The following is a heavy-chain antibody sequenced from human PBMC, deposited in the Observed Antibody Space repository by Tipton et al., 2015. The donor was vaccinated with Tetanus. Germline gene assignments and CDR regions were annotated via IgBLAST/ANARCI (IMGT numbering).Heavy chain of an antibody. Sequence: GLVKPSETLSLTCTVSGGSVRGGDHYWSWIRQPPGKGLEWLAYVSSSGASNSDYFLKSRVTISVDTSKNQFSLRLRSVAAADTAVYYCARGGRDAYNNPLGAFDVWGRGTTVTVSS. J-gene: IGHJ3*01. CDR3: ARGGRDAYNNPLGAFDV. D-gene: IGHD5-24*01. V-gene: IGHV4-61*08. CDR1: GGSVRGGDHY. CDR2: VSSSGAS.